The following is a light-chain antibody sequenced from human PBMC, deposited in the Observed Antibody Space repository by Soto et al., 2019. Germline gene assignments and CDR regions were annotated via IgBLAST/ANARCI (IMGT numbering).Light chain of an antibody. V-gene: IGLV2-14*01. J-gene: IGLJ2*01. CDR1: SSDIGGYNS. Sequence: QSVLTQPAPVSGSPGQSITISCTGTSSDIGGYNSVSWYQQHPGKAPKLVIYAVSNRPSGVSSRFSGSKSGNTASLTMSGLQAEDEATYYCSSYTTSSKVVFGGGTKVTVL. CDR2: AVS. CDR3: SSYTTSSKVV.